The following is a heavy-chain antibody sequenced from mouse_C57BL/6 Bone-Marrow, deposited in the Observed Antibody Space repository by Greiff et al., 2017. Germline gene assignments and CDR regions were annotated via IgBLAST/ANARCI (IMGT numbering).Heavy chain of an antibody. J-gene: IGHJ2*01. CDR2: IYPGSGST. Sequence: QVQLQQPGAELVKPGASVKMSCKASGYTFTSYWITWVKQRPGQSLEWIGDIYPGSGSTNYNEKFKSKATLTVATSSSTAYMQLSSLTSEDSAVYYCARKWGWLLYWGQGTTLTVSS. CDR3: ARKWGWLLY. V-gene: IGHV1-55*01. D-gene: IGHD2-3*01. CDR1: GYTFTSYW.